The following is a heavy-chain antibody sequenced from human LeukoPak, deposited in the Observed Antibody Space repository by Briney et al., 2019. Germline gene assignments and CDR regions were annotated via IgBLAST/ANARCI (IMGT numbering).Heavy chain of an antibody. Sequence: GGSLRLSCAASGFTVSSNYMSWVRQAPGKGLEWVSVIYSGGSTYYADSVKGRFTISRDNSKNTLYLQMNSLRAEDTAVYYCAREDHRYSYGYFDYWGQGTLVTVSS. D-gene: IGHD5-18*01. CDR3: AREDHRYSYGYFDY. CDR2: IYSGGST. V-gene: IGHV3-53*01. J-gene: IGHJ4*02. CDR1: GFTVSSNY.